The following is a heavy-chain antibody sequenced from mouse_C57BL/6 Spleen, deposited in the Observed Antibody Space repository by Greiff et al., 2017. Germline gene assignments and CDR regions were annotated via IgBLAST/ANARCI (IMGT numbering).Heavy chain of an antibody. D-gene: IGHD2-5*01. CDR2: IWGGGST. CDR1: GFSLTSYG. J-gene: IGHJ4*01. Sequence: VQLQQSGPGLVAPSQSLSITCTVSGFSLTSYGVDWVRQPPGKGLEWLGVIWGGGSTNYNSALMSRLSISKDNSKSQVFLKMNSLQTDDTAMYYCAIYYSNHGYYAMDYWGQGTSVTVSS. V-gene: IGHV2-9*01. CDR3: AIYYSNHGYYAMDY.